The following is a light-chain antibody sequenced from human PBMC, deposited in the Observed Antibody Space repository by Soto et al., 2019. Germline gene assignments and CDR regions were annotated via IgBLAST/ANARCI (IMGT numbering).Light chain of an antibody. CDR3: QQINSHPLRIN. CDR2: AAS. Sequence: PSFRETSVGCRLTIRWRRIQGISSYLAWYQQTPGKAPKLLIYAASTLQSGVPSRFSGSGSGTEFTLTNSSLQPEDLATYYCQQINSHPLRINFGQGTRLEIK. J-gene: IGKJ5*01. CDR1: QGISSY. V-gene: IGKV1-9*01.